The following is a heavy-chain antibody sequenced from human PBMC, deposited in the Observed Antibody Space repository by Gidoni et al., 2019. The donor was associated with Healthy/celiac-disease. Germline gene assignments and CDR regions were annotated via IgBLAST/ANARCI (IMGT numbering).Heavy chain of an antibody. CDR3: AKDRAAAGRRKVSWYFDL. D-gene: IGHD6-13*01. CDR1: VFTFSSYA. CDR2: ISGSGGST. Sequence: EVQLLESGGGLVQPGGSLRLPCAPSVFTFSSYAMSWVRQAPGKGLEWVSAISGSGGSTYYADSVKGRFTISRDNSKNTLYLQMNSLRAEDTAVYYCAKDRAAAGRRKVSWYFDLWGRGTLVTVSS. J-gene: IGHJ2*01. V-gene: IGHV3-23*01.